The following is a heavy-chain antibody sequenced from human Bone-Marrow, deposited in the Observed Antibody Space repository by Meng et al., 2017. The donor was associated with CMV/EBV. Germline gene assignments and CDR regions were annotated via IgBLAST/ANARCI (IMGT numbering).Heavy chain of an antibody. Sequence: GESLKISCAASGFTFSSYAMHWVRQAPGKGLEWVGRIKSKTDGGTTDYAAPVKGRFTISRDDSKNTLYLQMNSLKTEDTAVYYCTTDSWLVETWGQGTLVTVSS. V-gene: IGHV3-15*01. CDR2: IKSKTDGGTT. CDR3: TTDSWLVET. D-gene: IGHD6-13*01. J-gene: IGHJ5*02. CDR1: GFTFSSYA.